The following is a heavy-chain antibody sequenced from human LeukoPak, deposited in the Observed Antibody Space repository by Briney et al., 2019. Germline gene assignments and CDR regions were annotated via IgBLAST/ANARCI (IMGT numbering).Heavy chain of an antibody. J-gene: IGHJ4*02. D-gene: IGHD3-22*01. CDR1: GFTFSSYN. Sequence: GGSLRLSCAASGFTFSSYNMNWVRQAPGKGLEWVSYISSSSSTTYYADSVKGRFTISRDNAKNSLYLQMNSLRAEDTAVYYCARDYYDSSGYYYGAYWGQGTLVTVSS. CDR3: ARDYYDSSGYYYGAY. CDR2: ISSSSSTT. V-gene: IGHV3-48*04.